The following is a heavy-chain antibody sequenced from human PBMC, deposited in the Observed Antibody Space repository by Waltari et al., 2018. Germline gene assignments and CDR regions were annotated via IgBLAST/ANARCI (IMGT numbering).Heavy chain of an antibody. D-gene: IGHD4-17*01. J-gene: IGHJ3*02. Sequence: EVQLVESGGGLVQPGGSLRLSCAASGFTFSSYAMSWVRQAPGKGLGWVSPISGIGGSTYYAASVKGRFTISRDNSKNTLYLQMNSLRAEDTAVYYCAKDYGGDYAFDIWGQGTMVTVSS. V-gene: IGHV3-23*04. CDR1: GFTFSSYA. CDR3: AKDYGGDYAFDI. CDR2: ISGIGGST.